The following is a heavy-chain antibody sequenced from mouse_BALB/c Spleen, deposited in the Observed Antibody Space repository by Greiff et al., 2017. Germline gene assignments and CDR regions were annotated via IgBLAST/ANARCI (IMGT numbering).Heavy chain of an antibody. Sequence: EVKVVESGGGLVQPGGSLRLSCATSGFTFSDFYMEWVRQPPGKRLEWIAASRNKANDYTTEYSASVKGRFIVSRDTSQSILYLQMNALIAEDTAIYYCARDYYGSSYSAWFAYWGQGTLVTVSA. CDR1: GFTFSDFY. CDR3: ARDYYGSSYSAWFAY. D-gene: IGHD1-1*01. J-gene: IGHJ3*01. CDR2: SRNKANDYTT. V-gene: IGHV7-1*02.